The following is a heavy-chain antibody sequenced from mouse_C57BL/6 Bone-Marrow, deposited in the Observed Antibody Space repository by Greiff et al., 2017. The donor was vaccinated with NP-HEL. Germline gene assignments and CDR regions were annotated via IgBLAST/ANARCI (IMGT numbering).Heavy chain of an antibody. D-gene: IGHD1-2*01. J-gene: IGHJ1*03. V-gene: IGHV3-6*01. Sequence: EVKLMESGPGLVKPSQSLSLTCSVTGYSITSGYYWNWIRQFPGNKLEWLGYISYDGTNNYNPSLKNRISITRDTSKNQFVLKLNSVTTEDTATYYCAIDTLITTGVYWYFDVWGTGTTVTVAS. CDR1: GYSITSGYY. CDR2: ISYDGTN. CDR3: AIDTLITTGVYWYFDV.